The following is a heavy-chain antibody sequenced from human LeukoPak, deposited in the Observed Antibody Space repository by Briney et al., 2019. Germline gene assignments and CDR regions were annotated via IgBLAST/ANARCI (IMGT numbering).Heavy chain of an antibody. J-gene: IGHJ4*02. CDR3: ARDRDRSGSQSY. CDR1: GYTFTGYY. Sequence: ASVKVSCKASGYTFTGYYMHWVRQAPGQGLEWMGWINPNSGGTNYAQKFQGRVTMTTDISTSTAYMELRTLRSDDTAVYYCARDRDRSGSQSYWGQGTLVTVSS. V-gene: IGHV1-2*02. D-gene: IGHD1-26*01. CDR2: INPNSGGT.